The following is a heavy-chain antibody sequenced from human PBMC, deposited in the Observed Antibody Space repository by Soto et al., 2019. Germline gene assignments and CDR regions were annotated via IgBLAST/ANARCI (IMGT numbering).Heavy chain of an antibody. CDR1: GGTFSSYA. CDR2: IIPIFGTA. V-gene: IGHV1-69*13. Sequence: SVRVSCKASGGTFSSYAISWVRQAPGQGLEWMGGIIPIFGTANYAQKFQGRVTITADESTSTAYMELSSLRSEDTAVYYCARTARYCSSTSCYIPWFDPWGQGTLVTVSS. D-gene: IGHD2-2*02. CDR3: ARTARYCSSTSCYIPWFDP. J-gene: IGHJ5*02.